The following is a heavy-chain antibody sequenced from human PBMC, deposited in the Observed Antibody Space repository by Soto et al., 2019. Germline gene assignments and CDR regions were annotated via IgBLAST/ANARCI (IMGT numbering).Heavy chain of an antibody. V-gene: IGHV3-23*01. Sequence: EVQLLESGGGMVEPRGSLKLSCAASGFSFGTYVMNWVRQAPGKGLVWVSGISGSGGRVYSADSVKGRFTIFRDNSRNTLYLQMNSLRAEDTAIYYCAMTRLYDTGTNDYHRDALDIWGQGTQVTVSS. CDR1: GFSFGTYV. CDR2: ISGSGGRV. D-gene: IGHD3-22*01. CDR3: AMTRLYDTGTNDYHRDALDI. J-gene: IGHJ3*02.